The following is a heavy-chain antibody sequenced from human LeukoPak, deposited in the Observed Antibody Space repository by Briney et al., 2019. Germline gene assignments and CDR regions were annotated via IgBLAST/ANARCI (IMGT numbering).Heavy chain of an antibody. CDR2: IYYSGST. CDR1: GGSISSYY. D-gene: IGHD3-22*01. CDR3: ARDREDGYYYDSTTVRAYYYFDY. J-gene: IGHJ4*02. Sequence: SETLSLTCTVSGGSISSYYWSWIRQPPGKGLEWIGYIYYSGSTNYNPSLKSRVTISVDTSKNQFSLKLSSVTAADTAVYYCARDREDGYYYDSTTVRAYYYFDYWGQGTLVTVSS. V-gene: IGHV4-59*01.